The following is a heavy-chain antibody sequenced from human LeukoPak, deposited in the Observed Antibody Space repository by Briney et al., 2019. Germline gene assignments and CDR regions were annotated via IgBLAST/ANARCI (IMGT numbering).Heavy chain of an antibody. CDR3: ARDRSQQLPNGDAFDI. CDR1: GYTFTGYY. Sequence: VKVSCKASGYTFTGYYMHWVRQAPGQGLEWMGWIDPNSGGTNYAQKFQGRVTMTRDTSISTVYMELSRLRSDDTAVYYCARDRSQQLPNGDAFDIWGQGTMVTVSS. J-gene: IGHJ3*02. CDR2: IDPNSGGT. D-gene: IGHD6-13*01. V-gene: IGHV1-2*02.